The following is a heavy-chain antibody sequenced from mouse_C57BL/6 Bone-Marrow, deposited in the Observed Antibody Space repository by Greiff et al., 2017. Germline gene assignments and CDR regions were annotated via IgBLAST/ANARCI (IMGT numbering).Heavy chain of an antibody. CDR1: GYAFSSSW. J-gene: IGHJ3*01. Sequence: VQLQQSGPELVKPGASVKISCKASGYAFSSSWMNWVKQRPGKGLEWIGRIYPGDGDTNYNGKFKGKATLTADKSSSTAYMQLSSLTSEDSAVYFCACYYDYDVGFAYWGQGTLVTASA. D-gene: IGHD2-4*01. V-gene: IGHV1-82*01. CDR3: ACYYDYDVGFAY. CDR2: IYPGDGDT.